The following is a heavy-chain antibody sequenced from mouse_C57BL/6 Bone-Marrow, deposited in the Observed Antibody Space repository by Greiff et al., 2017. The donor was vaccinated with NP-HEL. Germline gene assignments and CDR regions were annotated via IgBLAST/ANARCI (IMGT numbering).Heavy chain of an antibody. D-gene: IGHD3-3*01. CDR1: GYTFTSYG. J-gene: IGHJ1*03. V-gene: IGHV1-81*01. CDR3: AVGPYWYFEV. CDR2: IYHRSGNT. Sequence: VQLQQSGAELARPGASVKLSCKASGYTFTSYGISWVKQRTGQGLEWIGEIYHRSGNTYYNEKFKGKATLTADKSYSTAYMELRSLTSEDSAVYFCAVGPYWYFEVWGTGTTVTVSS.